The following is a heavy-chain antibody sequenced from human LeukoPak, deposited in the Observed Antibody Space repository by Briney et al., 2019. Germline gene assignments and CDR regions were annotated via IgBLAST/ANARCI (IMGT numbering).Heavy chain of an antibody. J-gene: IGHJ5*02. CDR1: GGSISSYY. Sequence: PSETLSLTCTVSGGSISSYYWSWIRQPPGKGLEWIGYIYYSGSTNYNPSLKSRVTISVDTSKNQFSLKLSSVTAADTAVYYCARLVGATEGWFDPWGQGTLVTVSS. CDR2: IYYSGST. D-gene: IGHD1-26*01. V-gene: IGHV4-59*08. CDR3: ARLVGATEGWFDP.